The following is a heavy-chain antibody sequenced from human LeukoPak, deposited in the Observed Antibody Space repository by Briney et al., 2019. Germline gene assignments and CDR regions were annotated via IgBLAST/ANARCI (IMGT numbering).Heavy chain of an antibody. Sequence: SETLSLTCAVYGGSLSAYYWTWIRQPPGKGLEWIGEINHGGSTNYNPSLKSRVTISIDASKNQFSLKLSSVTAADTAVYYCARYLDYGGNSRVFQHWGQGTLVTVSS. CDR1: GGSLSAYY. V-gene: IGHV4-34*01. D-gene: IGHD4-23*01. CDR2: INHGGST. J-gene: IGHJ1*01. CDR3: ARYLDYGGNSRVFQH.